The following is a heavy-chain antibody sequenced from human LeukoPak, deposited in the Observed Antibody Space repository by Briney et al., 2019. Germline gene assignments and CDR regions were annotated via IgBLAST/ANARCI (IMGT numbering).Heavy chain of an antibody. CDR2: ISYDGSNK. D-gene: IGHD3-3*01. Sequence: PGGSLRLSCAASGFNFSSYAMHWVRQAPGKGLEWVAVISYDGSNKYYADSVKGRFTISRDNSKNTLYLQMNSLRAEDTAVYYCARHPYYDFWSGLGAFDIWGQGTMVTVSS. J-gene: IGHJ3*02. CDR3: ARHPYYDFWSGLGAFDI. CDR1: GFNFSSYA. V-gene: IGHV3-30-3*01.